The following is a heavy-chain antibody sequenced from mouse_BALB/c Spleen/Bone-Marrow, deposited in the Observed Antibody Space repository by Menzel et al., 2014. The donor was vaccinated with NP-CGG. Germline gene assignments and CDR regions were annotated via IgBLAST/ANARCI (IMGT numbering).Heavy chain of an antibody. CDR2: VNVNGDRT. V-gene: IGHV5-6-3*01. Sequence: EVQLVESGGGLVQPGGSLKLSCAASGFTFSNYGMSWVRQTPDKRLEMIATVNVNGDRTYHPDSVKARFTIPRDNAKNTLSLQMSSLKSEDTAMYYCARGYDYSSWFAYWGQGTLVTVSA. J-gene: IGHJ3*01. CDR1: GFTFSNYG. D-gene: IGHD2-4*01. CDR3: ARGYDYSSWFAY.